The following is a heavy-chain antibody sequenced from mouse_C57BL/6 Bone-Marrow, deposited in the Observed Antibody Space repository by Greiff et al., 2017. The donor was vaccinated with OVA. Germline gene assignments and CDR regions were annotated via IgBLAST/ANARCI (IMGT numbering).Heavy chain of an antibody. CDR3: ANSLLLRGYWYFDV. CDR2: IHPSDSDT. V-gene: IGHV1-74*01. J-gene: IGHJ1*03. Sequence: QVQLQQPGAELVKPGASVKVSCKASGYTFTSYWMHWVKQRPGQGLEWIGRIHPSDSDTNYNQKFKGKATLTVDKSSSTAYMQLSSLTSEDSAVYDCANSLLLRGYWYFDVCGTGTTVTVSS. CDR1: GYTFTSYW. D-gene: IGHD1-1*01.